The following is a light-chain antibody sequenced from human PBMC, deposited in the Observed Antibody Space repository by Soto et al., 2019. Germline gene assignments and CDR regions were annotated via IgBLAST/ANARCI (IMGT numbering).Light chain of an antibody. V-gene: IGLV3-1*01. J-gene: IGLJ2*01. CDR3: QAWDSSSEV. CDR1: KLGEKY. CDR2: QDD. Sequence: SSELTQPPSVSVSPGQTAIITCSGDKLGEKYASWYRQKPGQPPVLVIYQDDKRPSGIPERFSGSNSGNTATLTISGTQAMDEADYYCQAWDSSSEVFGGGTQLTVL.